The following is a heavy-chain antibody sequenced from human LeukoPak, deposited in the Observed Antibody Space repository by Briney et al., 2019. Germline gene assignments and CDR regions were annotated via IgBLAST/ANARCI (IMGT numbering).Heavy chain of an antibody. V-gene: IGHV1-2*04. CDR3: ARGPDYYYGMDV. J-gene: IGHJ6*02. CDR1: GYTFTGYY. Sequence: ASVKVSCTASGYTFTGYYMHWVRQAPGQGLEWMGWINPNSGGTNYAQKFQGWVTMTRDTSISTAYMELSRLRPDDTAVYYCARGPDYYYGMDVWGQGTTVTVSS. CDR2: INPNSGGT.